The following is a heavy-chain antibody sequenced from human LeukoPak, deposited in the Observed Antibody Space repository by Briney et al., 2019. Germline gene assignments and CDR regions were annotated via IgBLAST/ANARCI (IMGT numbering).Heavy chain of an antibody. V-gene: IGHV1-2*02. J-gene: IGHJ3*02. Sequence: ASVKVSCEASGYTFIGYYMHWVRQAPGQGLEWMGWINPNTGGTNYAQKFQGRVTMTRDTSISTAYMELSRLRSDDTALYYCARGRLMYYYDSPGGGAFDIWGQGTMVTVSS. CDR2: INPNTGGT. CDR1: GYTFIGYY. CDR3: ARGRLMYYYDSPGGGAFDI. D-gene: IGHD3-22*01.